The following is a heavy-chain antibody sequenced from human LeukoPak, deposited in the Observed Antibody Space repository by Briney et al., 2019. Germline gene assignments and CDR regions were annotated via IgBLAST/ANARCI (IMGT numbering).Heavy chain of an antibody. CDR1: GGSISSGSYY. V-gene: IGHV4-61*02. CDR3: ARGTKPHRD. CDR2: IYTSGST. Sequence: PSQTLSLTCTVSGGSISSGSYYWSWIRQPAGKGLEWIGRIYTSGSTNYNPSLKSRVTISVDTSKNQFSLKLSSVTAADTAVYYCARGTKPHRDWGQGTLVTVSS. J-gene: IGHJ4*02.